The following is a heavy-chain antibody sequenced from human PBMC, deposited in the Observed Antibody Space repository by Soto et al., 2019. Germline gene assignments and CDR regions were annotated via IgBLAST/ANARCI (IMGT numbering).Heavy chain of an antibody. CDR2: ISYYGGNE. CDR1: GFTFGVYN. D-gene: IGHD3-22*01. V-gene: IGHV3-30*03. J-gene: IGHJ5*01. Sequence: GSLLLPCSSSGFTFGVYNMQWVRRAPGKGLECVSAISYYGGNEYYADSVKGRFTISRDNSENKLYLQMNSLRPEDSGIYYCAAGHRGLKGLTAVITAPGSFDPWGQGAQVTVYS. CDR3: AAGHRGLKGLTAVITAPGSFDP.